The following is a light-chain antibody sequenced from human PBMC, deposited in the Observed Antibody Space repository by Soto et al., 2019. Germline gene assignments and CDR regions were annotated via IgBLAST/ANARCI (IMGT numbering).Light chain of an antibody. Sequence: QSLLKLPPSVSAAPGQKVTISCSGSMSNIGGNSVSWYQQLPGTAPKLLIYDDNKRPSGIPDRFSGSKSGTSATLGITGFQTGDEPDYYCGSWDSSLSAYVFGTGTKVTVL. CDR1: MSNIGGNS. CDR3: GSWDSSLSAYV. V-gene: IGLV1-51*01. J-gene: IGLJ1*01. CDR2: DDN.